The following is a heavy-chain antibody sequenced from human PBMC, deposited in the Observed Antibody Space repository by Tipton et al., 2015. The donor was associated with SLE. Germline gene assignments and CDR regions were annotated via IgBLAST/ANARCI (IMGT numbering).Heavy chain of an antibody. CDR3: ARGASSLLGTHFDY. Sequence: TLSLICAVYGGSFRGYYWSWIRQPPGKGLEWIGEINHSGSTNYNPSLKSRVTISVDTSKNQFSLKLSSVTAADTAVYYCARGASSLLGTHFDYWGQGSLVAVSS. V-gene: IGHV4-34*01. D-gene: IGHD7-27*01. J-gene: IGHJ4*02. CDR1: GGSFRGYY. CDR2: INHSGST.